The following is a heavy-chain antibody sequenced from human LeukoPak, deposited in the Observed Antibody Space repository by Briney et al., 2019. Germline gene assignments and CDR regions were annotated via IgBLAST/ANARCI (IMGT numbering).Heavy chain of an antibody. CDR2: IIPIFGTA. D-gene: IGHD5-12*01. CDR1: GYTFTNYY. Sequence: ASVKVSCKTSGYTFTNYYLHWVRQAPGQGLEWMGGIIPIFGTANYAQKFQGRVTITTDESTSTAYMELSSLRSEDTAVYYCARVSYSGYERVDAFDIWGQGTMVTVSS. J-gene: IGHJ3*02. CDR3: ARVSYSGYERVDAFDI. V-gene: IGHV1-69*05.